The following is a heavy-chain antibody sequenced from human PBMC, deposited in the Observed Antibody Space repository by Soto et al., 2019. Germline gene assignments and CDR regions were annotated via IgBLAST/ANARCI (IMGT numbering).Heavy chain of an antibody. CDR3: ARDPQRRDGYNFDS. D-gene: IGHD5-12*01. V-gene: IGHV3-11*01. CDR2: ITKGGETT. CDR1: GFVFTDYS. J-gene: IGHJ4*02. Sequence: WGSLRLCCAASGFVFTDYSLTWIRQAPGKGLEWISYITKGGETTQHADSVKGRFTISRDNAKKVLFLRMNSLRAEDTAVYYCARDPQRRDGYNFDSWGRGTLVTVSS.